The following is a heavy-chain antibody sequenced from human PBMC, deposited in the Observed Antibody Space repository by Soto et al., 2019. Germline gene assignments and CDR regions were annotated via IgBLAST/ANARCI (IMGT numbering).Heavy chain of an antibody. CDR1: GFTFSSYA. Sequence: QVQLVESGGGVVQPGRSLRLSCAASGFTFSSYAMHWVRQAPGKGLEWVAVISYDGSNKYYADSVKGRFTISRDNSKNTLYQQMNSLRAEDTAEYYGARELAGGYYYYGMDVWGQGTTVTVSS. CDR3: ARELAGGYYYYGMDV. CDR2: ISYDGSNK. J-gene: IGHJ6*02. V-gene: IGHV3-30-3*01. D-gene: IGHD3-3*02.